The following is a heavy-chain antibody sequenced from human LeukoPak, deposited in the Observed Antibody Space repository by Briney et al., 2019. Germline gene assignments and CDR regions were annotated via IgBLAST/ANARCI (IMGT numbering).Heavy chain of an antibody. Sequence: SETLSLTCTVSGGSVSSYYWSWVRQPAGKGLEWIGRIYTSGSTNHNPSLKSRVTISVDTSKNQFSLKLSSVTAADTAVYYCARETKIRYLAFFDYWGQGTFVTVSS. D-gene: IGHD3-9*01. V-gene: IGHV4-4*07. CDR2: IYTSGST. CDR1: GGSVSSYY. CDR3: ARETKIRYLAFFDY. J-gene: IGHJ4*02.